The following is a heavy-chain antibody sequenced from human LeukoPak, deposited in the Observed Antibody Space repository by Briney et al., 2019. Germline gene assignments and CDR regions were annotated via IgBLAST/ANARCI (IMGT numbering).Heavy chain of an antibody. Sequence: LAGGSLRLSCAASGFTVSSNYMSWVRQAPGKGLEWVSVIYSGGSTYYADSVKGRFTNSRDNSKNTLYLHMGSLRAEDTAVYYCAKHGLPLVVISAPLDYWGQGTLVTVAS. CDR3: AKHGLPLVVISAPLDY. J-gene: IGHJ4*02. D-gene: IGHD2-15*01. CDR2: IYSGGST. V-gene: IGHV3-53*05. CDR1: GFTVSSNY.